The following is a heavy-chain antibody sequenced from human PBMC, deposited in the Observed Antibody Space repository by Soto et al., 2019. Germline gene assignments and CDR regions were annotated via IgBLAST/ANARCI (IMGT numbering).Heavy chain of an antibody. J-gene: IGHJ3*02. CDR3: ARWRRSGSYSAFDI. CDR1: GFTFSSYS. Sequence: EVQLVESGGGLVKPGGSLRLSCAASGFTFSSYSMNWVRQAPGKGLEWVSSISSSSSYIYYADSVKGRFTISRDNAKNSLYLHMNSLRAEDTAVYYCARWRRSGSYSAFDIWGQGTMVTVSS. V-gene: IGHV3-21*01. CDR2: ISSSSSYI. D-gene: IGHD1-26*01.